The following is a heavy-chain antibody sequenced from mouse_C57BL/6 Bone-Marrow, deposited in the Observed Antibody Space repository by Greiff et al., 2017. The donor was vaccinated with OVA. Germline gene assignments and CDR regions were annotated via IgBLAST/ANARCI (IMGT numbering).Heavy chain of an antibody. CDR3: ARGDDYDVWFAY. J-gene: IGHJ3*01. D-gene: IGHD2-4*01. CDR1: GYTFTSYW. V-gene: IGHV1-69*01. Sequence: QVQLQQPGAELVMPGASVKLSCKASGYTFTSYWMHWVKQRPGQGLEWIGELDPSDSYTNYNQKFKGKSTLTVDKSSSTAYMQLSSLTSEDSAVYYCARGDDYDVWFAYWGQGTLVTVSA. CDR2: LDPSDSYT.